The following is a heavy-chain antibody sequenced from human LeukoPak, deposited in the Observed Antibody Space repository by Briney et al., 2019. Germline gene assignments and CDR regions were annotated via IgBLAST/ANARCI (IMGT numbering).Heavy chain of an antibody. J-gene: IGHJ4*02. CDR1: GDSISSSY. CDR2: IRYTGDT. V-gene: IGHV4-59*12. D-gene: IGHD1-26*01. CDR3: ARSGGSGTYYDGSFDY. Sequence: PSETLSLTCTVSGDSISSSYWSWIRHSPGKGLEWIGYIRYTGDTNYNPSFKSRVTMSVDTSKNQFSLKLNSVTAADTAVYYCARSGGSGTYYDGSFDYWGQGTLVTVSS.